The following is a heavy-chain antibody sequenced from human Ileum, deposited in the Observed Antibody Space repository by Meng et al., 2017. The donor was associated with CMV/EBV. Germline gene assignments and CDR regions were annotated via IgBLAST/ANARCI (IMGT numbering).Heavy chain of an antibody. CDR1: GFMFSRFW. Sequence: GESLKISCAASGFMFSRFWMTWLRQVPGRGPELVAHIKEDGSEKYFVASVKGRCTISRDNAKNSLYLQMNSLRAEDTAVYYCGREIVGGATALDYWGQGTLVTVSS. CDR3: GREIVGGATALDY. CDR2: IKEDGSEK. V-gene: IGHV3-7*01. D-gene: IGHD1-26*01. J-gene: IGHJ4*02.